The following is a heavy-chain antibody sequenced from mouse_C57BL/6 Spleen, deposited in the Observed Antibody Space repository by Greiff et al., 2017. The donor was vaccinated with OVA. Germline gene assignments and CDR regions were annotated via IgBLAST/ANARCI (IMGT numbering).Heavy chain of an antibody. J-gene: IGHJ1*03. CDR2: IDPSDSET. CDR1: GYTFTSYW. V-gene: IGHV1-52*01. CDR3: ARGYGSSYWYFDV. Sequence: QVQLKQPGAELVRPGSSVKLSCKASGYTFTSYWMHWVKQRPIQGLEWIGNIDPSDSETHYNQKFKDKATLTVVKSSSTAYMQLSSLTSEDSAVYYCARGYGSSYWYFDVWGTGTTVTVSS. D-gene: IGHD1-1*01.